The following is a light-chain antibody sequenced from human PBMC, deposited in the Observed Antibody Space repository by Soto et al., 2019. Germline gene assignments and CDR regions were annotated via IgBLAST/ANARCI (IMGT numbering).Light chain of an antibody. CDR1: SSDVGGYNY. V-gene: IGLV2-11*01. J-gene: IGLJ3*02. Sequence: QSALTQPRSVSGSPGQSVTISCTGTSSDVGGYNYVSWYQQHPGKAPKFMIYDVNKRPSGVPDRVSGSKSGNTASLTISGLQAEDEADYYCCSYTGSYTWVFGGGTKLTVL. CDR3: CSYTGSYTWV. CDR2: DVN.